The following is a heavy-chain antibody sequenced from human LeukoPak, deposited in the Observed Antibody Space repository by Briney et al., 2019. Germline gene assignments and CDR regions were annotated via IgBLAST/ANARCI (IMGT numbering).Heavy chain of an antibody. Sequence: GGSLRLSCAASGFTFSSYSMNWVRQAPGKGLEWVSYISSSGSTIYYADSVKGRFTISRDNAKNSLYLQMNSLRAEDTAVYYCASSNVLRYFDWHPLDYWGQGTLVTVSS. D-gene: IGHD3-9*01. CDR2: ISSSGSTI. V-gene: IGHV3-48*04. CDR1: GFTFSSYS. J-gene: IGHJ4*02. CDR3: ASSNVLRYFDWHPLDY.